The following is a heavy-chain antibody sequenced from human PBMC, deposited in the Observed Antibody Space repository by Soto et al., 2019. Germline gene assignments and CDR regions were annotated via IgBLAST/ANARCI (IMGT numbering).Heavy chain of an antibody. CDR1: GFTFSRYS. Sequence: GGSLRLSCAASGFTFSRYSMNWVRQAPGEGLEWISYITSDSSTIYYADSVKGRFTISRDNAKNSLFLQMNSLRDEDTAMYYSESDNGRAGSFDTWGQGTLVTVSS. CDR2: ITSDSSTI. J-gene: IGHJ5*02. CDR3: ESDNGRAGSFDT. D-gene: IGHD6-13*01. V-gene: IGHV3-48*02.